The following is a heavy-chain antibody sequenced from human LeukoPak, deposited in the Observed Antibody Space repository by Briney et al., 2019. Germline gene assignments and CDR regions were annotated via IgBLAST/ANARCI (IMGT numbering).Heavy chain of an antibody. CDR2: IYYSGST. CDR1: GGSISSYY. V-gene: IGHV4-59*01. CDR3: ARVKDTAMESYWYFDL. Sequence: PSETLSLTCTVSGGSISSYYWSWIRQPPGKGLEWIGYIYYSGSTNYNPSLKSRVTISVDTSKNQFSLKLSSVTAADTAVYYCARVKDTAMESYWYFDLWGRGTLVTVSS. J-gene: IGHJ2*01. D-gene: IGHD5-18*01.